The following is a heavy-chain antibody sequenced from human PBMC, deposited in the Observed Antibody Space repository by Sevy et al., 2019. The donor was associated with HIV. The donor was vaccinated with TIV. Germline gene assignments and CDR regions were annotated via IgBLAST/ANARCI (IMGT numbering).Heavy chain of an antibody. CDR3: AREGPVGGMDV. V-gene: IGHV3-11*04. CDR1: GFSFSDYY. Sequence: GGSLRLSCAASGFSFSDYYMSWVRLSPGKGLEWVSYISFNGSHVYYIEAVKGRFTISRANGRNSLYLQMNNLRVDDTSVYFCAREGPVGGMDVWGKGTTVTVSS. CDR2: ISFNGSHV. J-gene: IGHJ6*04. D-gene: IGHD2-2*01.